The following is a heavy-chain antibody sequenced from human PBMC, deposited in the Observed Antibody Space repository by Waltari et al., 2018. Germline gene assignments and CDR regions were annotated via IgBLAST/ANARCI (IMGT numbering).Heavy chain of an antibody. CDR1: GGSISSHY. CDR3: ARDEAGSRGIAYY. V-gene: IGHV4-59*11. Sequence: QVQLQESGPGLVKPSETLSLTCPVSGGSISSHYWSWIRQPPGKGLEWIGYIYYSGSTNYNPSLKSRVTISVDTSKNQFSLKLSSVTAADTAVYYCARDEAGSRGIAYYWGQGTLVTVSS. CDR2: IYYSGST. J-gene: IGHJ4*02. D-gene: IGHD6-13*01.